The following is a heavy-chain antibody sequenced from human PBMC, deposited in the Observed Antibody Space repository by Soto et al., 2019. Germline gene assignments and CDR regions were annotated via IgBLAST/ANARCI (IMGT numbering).Heavy chain of an antibody. Sequence: QVQLVQSGAEVKKPGSSVKVSCKASGGTFSSYAISWVRQAPGQGLEWMGGIIPIFGTANYAQKFQGRVTITADEATSTAYMELSSLSSEDTAVYYCARATEYDYGHLPHRRKFDPLGQGTLVTLSS. CDR2: IIPIFGTA. CDR1: GGTFSSYA. CDR3: ARATEYDYGHLPHRRKFDP. J-gene: IGHJ5*02. D-gene: IGHD4-17*01. V-gene: IGHV1-69*01.